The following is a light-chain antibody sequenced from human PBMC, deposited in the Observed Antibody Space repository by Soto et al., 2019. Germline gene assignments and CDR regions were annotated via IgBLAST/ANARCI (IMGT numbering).Light chain of an antibody. J-gene: IGKJ1*01. V-gene: IGKV1-5*01. CDR1: QSISRW. Sequence: DIQMTQSPSTLSASVGDRVTITCRASQSISRWLAWYRQKPGEAPKLLIYHASNLETGVPSRFSGSGSGTEFTLTISSLQPDDFATYYCQQYKAYSWTFGPGTKVEI. CDR3: QQYKAYSWT. CDR2: HAS.